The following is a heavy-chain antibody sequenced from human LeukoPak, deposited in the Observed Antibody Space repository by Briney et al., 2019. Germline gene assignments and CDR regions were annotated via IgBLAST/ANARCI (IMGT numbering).Heavy chain of an antibody. J-gene: IGHJ4*02. Sequence: GGSLRLSCAASGFTFSSYWMHWVRQAPGKGLVWVSRINSDGSSTSYADFVKGRFTISRDNAKNTLYLQMNSLRAEDTAVYYCAREPNPQYYDFWSGYPYYFDYWGQGTLVTVSS. CDR3: AREPNPQYYDFWSGYPYYFDY. CDR1: GFTFSSYW. CDR2: INSDGSST. V-gene: IGHV3-74*01. D-gene: IGHD3-3*01.